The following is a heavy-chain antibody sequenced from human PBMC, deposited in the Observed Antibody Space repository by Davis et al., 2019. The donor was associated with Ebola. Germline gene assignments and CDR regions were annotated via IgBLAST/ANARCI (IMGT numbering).Heavy chain of an antibody. CDR3: AKDIGDYGDSADLDY. J-gene: IGHJ4*02. CDR2: INSDASRT. V-gene: IGHV3-74*03. Sequence: GESLKISCAASGFTFSSYWMHWVRQGPGKGLVWVSRINSDASRTTYAESVKGRFTISRDNAKNSLYLQMNSLRAEDTALYYCAKDIGDYGDSADLDYWGQGTLVTVSS. D-gene: IGHD4-17*01. CDR1: GFTFSSYW.